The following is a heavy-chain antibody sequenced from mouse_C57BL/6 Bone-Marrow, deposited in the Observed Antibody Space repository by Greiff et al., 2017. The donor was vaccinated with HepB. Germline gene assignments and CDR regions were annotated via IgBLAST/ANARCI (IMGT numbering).Heavy chain of an antibody. Sequence: EVMLVESGGGLVKPGGSLKLSCAASGFTFSSYTMSWVRQTPEKRLEWVATISGGGGKTYYPDSVKGRFTISRDNAKNTLYLQMSSLMSEDTDLYYCERPVYTGVARYYFDYWGQGTTLTVSS. CDR1: GFTFSSYT. CDR2: ISGGGGKT. J-gene: IGHJ2*01. V-gene: IGHV5-9*01. CDR3: ERPVYTGVARYYFDY. D-gene: IGHD1-1*01.